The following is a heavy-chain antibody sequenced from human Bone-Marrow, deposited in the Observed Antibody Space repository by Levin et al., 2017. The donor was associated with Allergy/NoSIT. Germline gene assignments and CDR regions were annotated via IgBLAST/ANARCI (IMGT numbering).Heavy chain of an antibody. V-gene: IGHV1-8*01. Sequence: GESLKISCKASGYTFTSYDINWVRQATGQGLEWMGWMNPNSGNTGYAQKFQGRVTMTRNTSISTAYMELSSLRSEDTAVYYCARGGVVIIGPPPLDYWGQGTLVTVSS. CDR2: MNPNSGNT. J-gene: IGHJ4*02. CDR3: ARGGVVIIGPPPLDY. CDR1: GYTFTSYD. D-gene: IGHD3-3*01.